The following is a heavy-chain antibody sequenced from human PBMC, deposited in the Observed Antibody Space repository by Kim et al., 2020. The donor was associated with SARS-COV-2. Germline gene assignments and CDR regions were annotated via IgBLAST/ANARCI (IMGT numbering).Heavy chain of an antibody. CDR2: ISSSGSTI. CDR3: ARSVGSYYGSGSSLSRLFFWYFDL. CDR1: GFTFSDYY. D-gene: IGHD3-10*01. Sequence: GGSLRLSCAASGFTFSDYYMSWIRQAPGKGLEWVSYISSSGSTIYYADSVKGRFTISRDNAKNSLYLQMNSLRAEDTAVYYCARSVGSYYGSGSSLSRLFFWYFDLWGRGTLVTVSS. J-gene: IGHJ2*01. V-gene: IGHV3-11*01.